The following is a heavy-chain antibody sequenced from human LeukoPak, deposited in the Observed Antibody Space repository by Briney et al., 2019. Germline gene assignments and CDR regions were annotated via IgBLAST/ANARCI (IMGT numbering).Heavy chain of an antibody. CDR2: INHSGST. CDR1: GASFSGYY. CDR3: ARGAEGYYYDSSGYDY. V-gene: IGHV4-34*01. Sequence: SETLSLTCAVYGASFSGYYWSWVRQPPGKGLGWIGEINHSGSTNYNPSLKGRVTISVDTSKNQFSLKLSSVTAADTAVYYCARGAEGYYYDSSGYDYWGQGTLVTVSS. J-gene: IGHJ4*02. D-gene: IGHD3-22*01.